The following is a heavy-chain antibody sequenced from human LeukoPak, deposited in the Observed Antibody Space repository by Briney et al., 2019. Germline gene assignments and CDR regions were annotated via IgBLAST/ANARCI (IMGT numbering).Heavy chain of an antibody. CDR3: ARGRGDSSSWYFDY. J-gene: IGHJ4*02. Sequence: GGSLRLSCAASGFTFSDYYMTWIRQAPGKGLEWVSYVTSSGSSIYYADSVKGRFTISRDNAKNSLYLQMNSLRAEDTAVYYCARGRGDSSSWYFDYWGQGTLVTVSS. CDR2: VTSSGSSI. CDR1: GFTFSDYY. D-gene: IGHD6-13*01. V-gene: IGHV3-11*04.